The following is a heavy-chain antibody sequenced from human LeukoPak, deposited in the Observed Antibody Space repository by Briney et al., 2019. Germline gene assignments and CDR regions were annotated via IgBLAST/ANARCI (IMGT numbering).Heavy chain of an antibody. V-gene: IGHV1-69*05. CDR3: ARSLAYYDILTG. D-gene: IGHD3-9*01. J-gene: IGHJ4*02. Sequence: SSVKVSCKASGDTFSSYAISWVRQAPGQGLEWMGGIIPIFGTANYAQKFQGRVTITTDESTSTAYMELSSLRSEDTAVYYCARSLAYYDILTGWGQGTLVTVSS. CDR1: GDTFSSYA. CDR2: IIPIFGTA.